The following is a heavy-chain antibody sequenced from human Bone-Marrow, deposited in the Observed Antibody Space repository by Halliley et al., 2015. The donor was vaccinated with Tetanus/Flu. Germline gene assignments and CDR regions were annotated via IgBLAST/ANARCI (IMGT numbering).Heavy chain of an antibody. V-gene: IGHV4-39*01. D-gene: IGHD6-19*01. CDR1: GDSVTSGTYH. CDR2: INQMIST. Sequence: TLSLTCTVSGDSVTSGTYHWGWIRQPPGKGLEWIGSINQMISTIYNPSLKSRVTIAIDATKNEFSLKLSSVTAADAAVYYCARHASGWYWGGAGLDVWAQGIRVTVSS. CDR3: ARHASGWYWGGAGLDV. J-gene: IGHJ6*02.